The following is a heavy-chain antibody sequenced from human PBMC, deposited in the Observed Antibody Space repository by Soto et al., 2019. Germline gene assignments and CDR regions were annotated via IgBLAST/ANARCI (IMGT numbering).Heavy chain of an antibody. Sequence: ASVKVSCKASGYTFSNFAMHWVRQAPGQRLEWMGWINAGNWNTKYSQKFQGRVTITRDTSASTAYMELSSLRSEDTAVYYCARGYCSGGSCYSDGAFDIWGQGTMVTVSS. CDR2: INAGNWNT. CDR1: GYTFSNFA. CDR3: ARGYCSGGSCYSDGAFDI. D-gene: IGHD2-15*01. V-gene: IGHV1-3*01. J-gene: IGHJ3*02.